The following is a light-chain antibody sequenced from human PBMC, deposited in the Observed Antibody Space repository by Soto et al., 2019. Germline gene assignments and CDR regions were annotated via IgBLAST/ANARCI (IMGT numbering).Light chain of an antibody. CDR3: CSSVASPNWV. CDR1: SSDVGSCNC. V-gene: IGLV2-23*02. Sequence: QSVLTQPASVSGSPGQSINISCTGTSSDVGSCNCVSWYQQHPGKAPTLIIYEVNKRPSGVSNRFSGSKSGNTASLTISGLQAEDEADYYCCSSVASPNWVFGGGTKLTVL. CDR2: EVN. J-gene: IGLJ3*02.